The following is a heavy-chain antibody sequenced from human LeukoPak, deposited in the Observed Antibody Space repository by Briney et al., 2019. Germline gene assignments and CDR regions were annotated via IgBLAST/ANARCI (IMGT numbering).Heavy chain of an antibody. CDR1: GASISSYY. CDR3: ARHELSSNWYPAFLDY. D-gene: IGHD3-10*01. J-gene: IGHJ4*02. V-gene: IGHV4-59*08. Sequence: SETLSLTCTVFGASISSYYWSWIRQPPGKGLEWIGYIYYNGRTKYNPSPKSRVTISVDTSKNQFSLKMSFVTAADTAVYYCARHELSSNWYPAFLDYWGQGTLVTVSS. CDR2: IYYNGRT.